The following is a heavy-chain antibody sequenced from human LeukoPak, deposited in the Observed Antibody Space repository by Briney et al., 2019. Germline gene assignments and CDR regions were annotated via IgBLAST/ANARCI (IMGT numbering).Heavy chain of an antibody. D-gene: IGHD3-10*01. CDR2: IWYDGIRK. V-gene: IGHV3-30*02. J-gene: IGHJ3*02. Sequence: PGGSLRLSCAASGFTFTDHVMHWVRQAPGKGLEWVALIWYDGIRKNFADSLKGRFTISRDSSKNMVFLQMNSLRAEDTAVYYCAREGSGDFDIWGQGTMVTVSS. CDR3: AREGSGDFDI. CDR1: GFTFTDHV.